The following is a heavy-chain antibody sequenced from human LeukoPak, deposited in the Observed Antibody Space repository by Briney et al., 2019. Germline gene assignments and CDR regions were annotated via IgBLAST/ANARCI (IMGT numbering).Heavy chain of an antibody. CDR2: IDYSGST. J-gene: IGHJ4*02. Sequence: SETLSLTCAVYGGSFSGYYWSWLRQPPGKGLEWIGSIDYSGSTFYNPSLKSRVTISVDTSKNQFSLNLSSVTAADTAVYYCAISGISAASPFSSDFWGQGTLVTVSS. D-gene: IGHD6-25*01. CDR3: AISGISAASPFSSDF. CDR1: GGSFSGYY. V-gene: IGHV4-34*01.